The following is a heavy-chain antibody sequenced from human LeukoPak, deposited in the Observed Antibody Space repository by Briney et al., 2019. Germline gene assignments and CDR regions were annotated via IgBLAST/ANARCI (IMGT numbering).Heavy chain of an antibody. Sequence: GGSLRLSCAASGFTFSSYAMSWVRQAPGKGLEWVSAISGSGGSTYYADPVKGRFTISRDNSKNTLYLQMNSLRAEDTAVYYCAGLLWFGELPYYYGMDVWGQGTTVTVSS. V-gene: IGHV3-23*01. D-gene: IGHD3-10*01. J-gene: IGHJ6*02. CDR2: ISGSGGST. CDR1: GFTFSSYA. CDR3: AGLLWFGELPYYYGMDV.